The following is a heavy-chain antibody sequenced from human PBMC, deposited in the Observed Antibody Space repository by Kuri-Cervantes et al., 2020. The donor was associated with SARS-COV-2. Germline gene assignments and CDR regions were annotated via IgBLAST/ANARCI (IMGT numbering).Heavy chain of an antibody. D-gene: IGHD3-3*01. Sequence: GESLKISCAASGFTFSSYAMSWVRQAPGKGLEWVSAISGSGGSTYYADSVKGRFTISRDNSKNTLYLQMNSLRAEDTAVYYCARETRGYYEELRVMDVWGQGTTVTVSS. CDR3: ARETRGYYEELRVMDV. J-gene: IGHJ6*02. V-gene: IGHV3-23*01. CDR2: ISGSGGST. CDR1: GFTFSSYA.